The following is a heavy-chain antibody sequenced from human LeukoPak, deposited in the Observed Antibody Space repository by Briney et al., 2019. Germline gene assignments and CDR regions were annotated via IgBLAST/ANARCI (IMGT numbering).Heavy chain of an antibody. Sequence: GGSLRLSCAASGFTLSDYWMSWVRQAPGKGLEWVANIKQYGSEKYYVDSVKGRFTISRDNAKNSLYLQMNSLRAEDTALYYCASALPADHFDYWGQGILVTVSS. CDR3: ASALPADHFDY. J-gene: IGHJ4*02. CDR1: GFTLSDYW. V-gene: IGHV3-7*01. CDR2: IKQYGSEK.